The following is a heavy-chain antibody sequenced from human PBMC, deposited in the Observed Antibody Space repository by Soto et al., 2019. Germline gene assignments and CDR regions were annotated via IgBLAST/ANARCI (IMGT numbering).Heavy chain of an antibody. CDR3: ARRQDFGGPHYYYGMDV. CDR1: GFIINNYA. Sequence: VQLVESGGGVVQPGRSLRVSCAASGFIINNYAMHWVRQTPGKGLEWVAVISYDGSNRYYADSVQGRFTISRDNSKNTLYMEMNNLRPDDTAVYYCARRQDFGGPHYYYGMDVWGQGTTVTVSS. J-gene: IGHJ6*02. V-gene: IGHV3-30*04. CDR2: ISYDGSNR. D-gene: IGHD3-3*01.